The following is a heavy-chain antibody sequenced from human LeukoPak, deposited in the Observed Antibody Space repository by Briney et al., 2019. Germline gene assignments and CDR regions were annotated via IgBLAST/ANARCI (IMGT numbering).Heavy chain of an antibody. CDR3: ARSGIVGARSRKYYFDY. J-gene: IGHJ4*02. V-gene: IGHV3-7*01. CDR1: GFTFSSYW. D-gene: IGHD1-26*01. CDR2: INQDGTEK. Sequence: GSLRLSCAASGFTFSSYWMSWVRQAPGEGLEWVAKINQDGTEKAYVDSVRGRFTISRDNSKNTLYLQMNSLRAEDTAVYYCARSGIVGARSRKYYFDYWGQGTLVTVSS.